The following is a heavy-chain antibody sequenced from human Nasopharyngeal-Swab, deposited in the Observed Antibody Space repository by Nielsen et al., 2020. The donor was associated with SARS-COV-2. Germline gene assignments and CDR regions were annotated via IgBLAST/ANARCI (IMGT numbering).Heavy chain of an antibody. Sequence: GESLKISCAASGFTFSSYWMNWVRLTPMKRLEWVATVKQDGSAIYHVDSLKGRFTNSRDNAKNSLYLQMNSLRAGDTAVYYCAREDWGKLDYWGQGTLVTVSS. J-gene: IGHJ4*02. CDR1: GFTFSSYW. CDR3: AREDWGKLDY. CDR2: VKQDGSAI. D-gene: IGHD7-27*01. V-gene: IGHV3-7*04.